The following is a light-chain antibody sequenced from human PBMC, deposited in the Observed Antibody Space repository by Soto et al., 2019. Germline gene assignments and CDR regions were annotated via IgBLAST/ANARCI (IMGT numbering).Light chain of an antibody. CDR2: DAS. CDR3: QQRSNWPWT. J-gene: IGKJ1*01. CDR1: QTVRNNY. Sequence: EFVLTQSPGTLSLSPGERATLSCRASQTVRNNYLAWYQQKPGQAPSLLIYDASHRATGISARFSGSGSGTDFTLTISSLEPEDFAVYYCQQRSNWPWTFGQGTKVDIK. V-gene: IGKV3-11*01.